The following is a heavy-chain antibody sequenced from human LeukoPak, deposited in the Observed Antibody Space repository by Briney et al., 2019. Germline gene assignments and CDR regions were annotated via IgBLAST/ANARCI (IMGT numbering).Heavy chain of an antibody. D-gene: IGHD4-17*01. CDR2: ITSSSIYK. Sequence: GGSLRLSCATSGFTFSRYNMNWVRQAPGKGLEWVSSITSSSIYKYYADSMKGRFTISRDNAKNSLYLQMDSLRAEDTAVYYCARARAPVTRISSFDIWGQGTMVTVSS. CDR3: ARARAPVTRISSFDI. J-gene: IGHJ3*02. V-gene: IGHV3-21*01. CDR1: GFTFSRYN.